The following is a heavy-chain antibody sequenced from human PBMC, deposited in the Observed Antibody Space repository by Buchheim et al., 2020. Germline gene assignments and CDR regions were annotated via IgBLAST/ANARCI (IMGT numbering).Heavy chain of an antibody. J-gene: IGHJ4*02. CDR2: ISYDGSNK. CDR3: ARDGIVVVPAAVQSDRGGDCYLFDY. Sequence: QVQLVESGGGVVQPGRSLRLSCAASGFTFSSYAMHWVRQAPGKGLEWVAVISYDGSNKYYADSVKGRFTISRDNSKNTLYLQMNSLRAEDTAVYYCARDGIVVVPAAVQSDRGGDCYLFDYWGQGTL. CDR1: GFTFSSYA. D-gene: IGHD2-2*01. V-gene: IGHV3-30*04.